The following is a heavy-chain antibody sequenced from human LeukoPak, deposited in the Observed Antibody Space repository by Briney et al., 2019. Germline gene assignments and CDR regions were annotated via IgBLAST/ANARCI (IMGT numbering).Heavy chain of an antibody. CDR2: ISPSGGST. CDR1: GYTFTSNY. J-gene: IGHJ4*02. CDR3: AKEAYAAAAVNFDY. V-gene: IGHV1-46*01. D-gene: IGHD6-13*01. Sequence: GASVKVSCKAFGYTFTSNYMHWVRQAPGQGPEWMGVISPSGGSTTYAQKFQGRVTLTRDMSTSTDYLELSSLRSEDTAVYYCAKEAYAAAAVNFDYWGQGTLVTVSS.